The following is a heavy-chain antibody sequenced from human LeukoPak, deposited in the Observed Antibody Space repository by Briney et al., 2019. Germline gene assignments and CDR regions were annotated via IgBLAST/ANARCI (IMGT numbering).Heavy chain of an antibody. CDR1: GGSISSGGYY. D-gene: IGHD2-15*01. V-gene: IGHV4-31*03. CDR2: IYYSGST. J-gene: IGHJ3*02. CDR3: AKGLSCYSRFCAFDI. Sequence: PSETLSLTCTVSGGSISSGGYYWSWIRQHPGKGLEWIGYIYYSGSTYYNPSLKSRVTISVDTSKNQFSLKLSSVTAADTAVYYCAKGLSCYSRFCAFDIWGQGTMVTVSS.